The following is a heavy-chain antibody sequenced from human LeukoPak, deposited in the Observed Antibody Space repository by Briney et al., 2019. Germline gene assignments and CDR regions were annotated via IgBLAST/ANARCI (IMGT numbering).Heavy chain of an antibody. CDR1: GGSFSGYY. D-gene: IGHD3-22*01. V-gene: IGHV4-59*10. CDR2: IYTSGST. J-gene: IGHJ5*02. Sequence: SETLSLTCAVYGGSFSGYYWSWIRQPAGKGLEWIGRIYTSGSTNYNPSLKSRVTISVDTSKNQFSLKLSSVTAADTAVYYCARGYYYDSSWDWFDPWGQGTLVTVSS. CDR3: ARGYYYDSSWDWFDP.